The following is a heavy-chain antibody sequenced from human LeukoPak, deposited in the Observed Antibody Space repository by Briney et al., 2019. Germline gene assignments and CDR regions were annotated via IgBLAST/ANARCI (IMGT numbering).Heavy chain of an antibody. CDR2: ISAYNGNT. V-gene: IGHV1-18*01. D-gene: IGHD4-23*01. CDR1: GYTFTSYG. Sequence: EASVKVSCKASGYTFTSYGISWVRQAPGQGLEWMGWISAYNGNTNYAQKLQGRVTMTTDTSTSTAYMELRSLRSEDTAVYYCASSETSLMVTWGDYYYYYMDVWGKGTTVTVSS. CDR3: ASSETSLMVTWGDYYYYYMDV. J-gene: IGHJ6*03.